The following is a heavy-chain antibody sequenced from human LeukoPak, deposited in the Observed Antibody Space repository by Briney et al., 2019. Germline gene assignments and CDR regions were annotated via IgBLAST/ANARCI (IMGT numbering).Heavy chain of an antibody. CDR3: ARAPGIAVARAEYFQH. V-gene: IGHV1-46*01. Sequence: APVKVSCKASGYTFTSYYMHWVRQAPGQGLEWMGIINPSGGSTSYAQKFQGRVTMTRDTSTSTVYMELSSLRSEDTAVYYCARAPGIAVARAEYFQHWGQGTLVTVSS. CDR1: GYTFTSYY. CDR2: INPSGGST. J-gene: IGHJ1*01. D-gene: IGHD6-19*01.